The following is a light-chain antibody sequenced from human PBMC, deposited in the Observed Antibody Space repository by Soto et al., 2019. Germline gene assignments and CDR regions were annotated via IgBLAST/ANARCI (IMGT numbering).Light chain of an antibody. CDR3: SSYTSSSTYV. V-gene: IGLV2-14*01. J-gene: IGLJ1*01. Sequence: QSVLTQPRSVSGSPGQSVALSCTGTSSNVGGYNYVSWYQLHPGKAPKLMVYEVSNRPSGVSNRFSGSKSGNTASLTISGLQAEDEADYHCSSYTSSSTYVFGTGTKLTVL. CDR1: SSNVGGYNY. CDR2: EVS.